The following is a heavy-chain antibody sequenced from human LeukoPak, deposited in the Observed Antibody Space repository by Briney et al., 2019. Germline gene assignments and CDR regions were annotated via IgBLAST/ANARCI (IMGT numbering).Heavy chain of an antibody. CDR3: AKGRGICGSDCRYYYYDMDV. Sequence: PGRSLRLSCAASGFTFSSYAMHWVRQAPGKGLGWVAVISYDGSNKYYADSVKGRFTISRDNSKNTLFLQMNSLRAEDTAVYYCAKGRGICGSDCRYYYYDMDVWGKGTTVTVSS. V-gene: IGHV3-30*04. CDR1: GFTFSSYA. J-gene: IGHJ6*04. CDR2: ISYDGSNK. D-gene: IGHD2-21*02.